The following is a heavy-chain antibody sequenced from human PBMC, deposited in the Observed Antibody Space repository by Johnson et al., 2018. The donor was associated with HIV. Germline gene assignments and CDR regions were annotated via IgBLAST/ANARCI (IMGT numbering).Heavy chain of an antibody. CDR2: ISWTSGSI. V-gene: IGHV3-9*01. Sequence: VQLVESGGGLVKPGGSLRLSCAASGFTFSNAWMSWVRQAPGKGLEWVSGISWTSGSIGYADSVKGRFTISRDNGKNLLYLQMNSLRDEDTALYYCAKGITVAGMGDAFDIWGQGTMVIVSS. CDR1: GFTFSNAW. D-gene: IGHD6-19*01. CDR3: AKGITVAGMGDAFDI. J-gene: IGHJ3*02.